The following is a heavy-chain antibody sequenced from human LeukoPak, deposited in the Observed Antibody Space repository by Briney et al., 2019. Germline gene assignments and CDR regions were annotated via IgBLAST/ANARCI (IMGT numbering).Heavy chain of an antibody. Sequence: ASVKVSCKVSGYTLTELSMHWVRQAPGKGLDGWEGFDPEDGETIYAQKFQGRVTMTEDTSTDTAYMELSSLRSEDTAVYYCARHYYGSGTDYYFDYWGQGTLVTVSS. J-gene: IGHJ4*02. CDR2: FDPEDGET. CDR1: GYTLTELS. D-gene: IGHD3-10*01. V-gene: IGHV1-24*01. CDR3: ARHYYGSGTDYYFDY.